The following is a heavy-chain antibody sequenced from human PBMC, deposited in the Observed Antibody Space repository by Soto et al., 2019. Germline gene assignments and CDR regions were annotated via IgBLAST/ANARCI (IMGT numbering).Heavy chain of an antibody. J-gene: IGHJ4*02. CDR3: AIDLYGSSSRFDY. D-gene: IGHD2-15*01. Sequence: QVQLVESGGGVVQPGRSLRLSCVASGFTFSNNGIHWVRQAPGKGLEWVAVISSEGSKKYYADSVKGLFTISRDNSKNTLYLQMNSLRAEDTAVYYCAIDLYGSSSRFDYCGQGALVTVSS. CDR1: GFTFSNNG. V-gene: IGHV3-30*03. CDR2: ISSEGSKK.